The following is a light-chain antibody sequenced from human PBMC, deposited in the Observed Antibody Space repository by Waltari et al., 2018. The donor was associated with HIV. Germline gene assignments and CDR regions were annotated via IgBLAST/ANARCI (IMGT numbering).Light chain of an antibody. CDR2: DNN. V-gene: IGLV1-51*01. CDR3: GTWDSSLSAVV. CDR1: SSNIGNNY. J-gene: IGLJ2*01. Sequence: QSVLTQPPSMSAAPGQGVTISCSGSSSNIGNNYVSWYQQLPGTAPKLLIYDNNKRPSGIPDRFSGSKSGTSATLGITGLQTGDEADYYCGTWDSSLSAVVFGGGTKLTVL.